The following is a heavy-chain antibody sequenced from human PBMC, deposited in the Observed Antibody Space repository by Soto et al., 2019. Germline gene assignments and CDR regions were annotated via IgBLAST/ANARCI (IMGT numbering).Heavy chain of an antibody. Sequence: LESGGGLVQPGGSLRLSCAASGFTFSRYPMSWVRQAPGKGPEWVSTVSDNGRNTYYADSVQGRFTISRDNSKNTVFLQLNGLRVDDTAVYYWAKEVWNTVTTKIGGRFDPWGQGTLVTVSS. V-gene: IGHV3-23*01. CDR3: AKEVWNTVTTKIGGRFDP. CDR1: GFTFSRYP. D-gene: IGHD4-17*01. CDR2: VSDNGRNT. J-gene: IGHJ5*02.